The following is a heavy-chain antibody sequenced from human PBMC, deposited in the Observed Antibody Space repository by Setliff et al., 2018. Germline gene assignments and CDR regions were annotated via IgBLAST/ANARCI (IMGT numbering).Heavy chain of an antibody. D-gene: IGHD2-15*01. V-gene: IGHV3-21*01. Sequence: RLSCAASGFTFTAYTMNWVRQAPGQGLEWVASIDTSSYWIYYADSVKGRFTISRDNSKNTLYLQMNSLRPEDTAVYYCARTCSGSGCYAGLESWGQGTPVTVSS. J-gene: IGHJ4*02. CDR1: GFTFTAYT. CDR2: IDTSSYWI. CDR3: ARTCSGSGCYAGLES.